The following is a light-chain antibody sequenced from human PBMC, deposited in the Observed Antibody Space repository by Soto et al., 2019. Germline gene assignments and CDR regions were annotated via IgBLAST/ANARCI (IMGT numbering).Light chain of an antibody. CDR3: QHYHSYSEA. J-gene: IGKJ1*01. CDR1: QTISSW. Sequence: DIQMTQSPSSVSGSVIDRVSVAFLASQTISSWLAWYQQKPGKAPKLLIYKASTLKSGVPSRFSGSGSGTEFTLTISSLQPHDFATYYCQHYHSYSEAFGQGTKVDIK. CDR2: KAS. V-gene: IGKV1-5*03.